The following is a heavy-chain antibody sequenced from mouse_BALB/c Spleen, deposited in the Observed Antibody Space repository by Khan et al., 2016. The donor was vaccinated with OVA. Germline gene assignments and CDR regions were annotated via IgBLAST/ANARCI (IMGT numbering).Heavy chain of an antibody. CDR2: IWGDGST. CDR1: GFSLTDYG. CDR3: AINYYGSSFYFDY. V-gene: IGHV2-6-7*01. Sequence: QIQLVQSGPGLVAPSQSLSITCTVSGFSLTDYGVNWVRQPPGKGLEWLGMIWGDGSTDYNSALKSRLSITKDNSKSQVFLKMNSLQTDDTARYYCAINYYGSSFYFDYWGQGTTLTVSS. D-gene: IGHD1-1*01. J-gene: IGHJ2*01.